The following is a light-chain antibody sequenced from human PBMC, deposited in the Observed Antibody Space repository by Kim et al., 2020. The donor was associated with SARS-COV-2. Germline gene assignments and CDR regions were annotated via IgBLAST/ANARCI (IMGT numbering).Light chain of an antibody. V-gene: IGKV1D-16*01. J-gene: IGKJ4*01. Sequence: ASVGDRITRTCRASQDISRWLAWYQQKPEKAPKPLIYGTSSLHSGVPSRFSGSGSGTTCILTISSLQPEDFAMYYCQQYYSYPVTFGGGTKVDIK. CDR2: GTS. CDR1: QDISRW. CDR3: QQYYSYPVT.